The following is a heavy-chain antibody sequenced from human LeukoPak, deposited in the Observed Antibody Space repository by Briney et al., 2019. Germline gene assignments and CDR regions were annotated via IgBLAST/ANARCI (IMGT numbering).Heavy chain of an antibody. Sequence: GGSLRLSCAASGFSFSDYAMSCVRQAPGKGLEWGSAITGPGEGTWYADSVQGRFTTSRDNSKNTLYLQMNSLRAEDTAVYFCAKRMYGWYQIDYWGQGTLVTVSS. CDR3: AKRMYGWYQIDY. CDR2: ITGPGEGT. J-gene: IGHJ4*02. V-gene: IGHV3-23*01. CDR1: GFSFSDYA. D-gene: IGHD6-19*01.